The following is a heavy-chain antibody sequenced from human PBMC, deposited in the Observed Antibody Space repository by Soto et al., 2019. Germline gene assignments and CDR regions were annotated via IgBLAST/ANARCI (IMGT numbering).Heavy chain of an antibody. Sequence: PGGSLRLSCAASGFTFSSYSMNWVRQAPGKGLEWVSSISSSSSYIHYADSVKGRFTISRDNAKNSLYLQMNSLRAEDTAVYYSARSQNIVLVAAATRDAFDIWGQGTMVTVSS. CDR1: GFTFSSYS. V-gene: IGHV3-21*01. J-gene: IGHJ3*02. CDR2: ISSSSSYI. D-gene: IGHD2-15*01. CDR3: ARSQNIVLVAAATRDAFDI.